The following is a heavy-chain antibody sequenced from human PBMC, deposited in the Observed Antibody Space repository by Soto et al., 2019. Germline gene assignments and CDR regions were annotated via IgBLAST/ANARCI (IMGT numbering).Heavy chain of an antibody. V-gene: IGHV1-69*01. CDR1: GGTFSSYA. CDR3: ARHMGRLHDYGQYYFDY. D-gene: IGHD4-17*01. J-gene: IGHJ4*02. Sequence: QVQLVQSGAEVKKPGSSVKVSCKASGGTFSSYAISWVRQAPGQGLEWMGGIIPIFGTANYAQKFQGRVTITADESTSTAYMELSSLRSEDTAVYSCARHMGRLHDYGQYYFDYWGQGTLVTVSS. CDR2: IIPIFGTA.